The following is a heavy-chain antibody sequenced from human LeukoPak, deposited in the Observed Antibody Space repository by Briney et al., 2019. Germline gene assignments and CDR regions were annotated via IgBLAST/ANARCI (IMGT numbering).Heavy chain of an antibody. D-gene: IGHD1-26*01. V-gene: IGHV3-9*03. CDR1: GFTFDDYA. Sequence: PGGSLRLSCAASGFTFDDYAMHWVRQAPGKGLEWVSGISWNSGSIGYADSVKGRFTISRDNAKNSLYLQMNSLRAEDMALYYCAKDEGSGSQPGAFDIWGQGTLVTVSA. CDR2: ISWNSGSI. J-gene: IGHJ3*02. CDR3: AKDEGSGSQPGAFDI.